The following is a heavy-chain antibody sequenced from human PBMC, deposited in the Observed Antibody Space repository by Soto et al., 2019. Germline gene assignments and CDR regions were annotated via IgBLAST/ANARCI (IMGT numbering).Heavy chain of an antibody. D-gene: IGHD2-15*01. J-gene: IGHJ5*02. V-gene: IGHV3-11*01. CDR3: ARDIELISVVVVAATPNWFDP. CDR1: GFTFSDYY. CDR2: ISSSGSTI. Sequence: GGSLRLSCAASGFTFSDYYMSWIRQAPGKGLEWVSYISSSGSTIYYADSVKGRFTISRDNAKNSLYLQMNSLRAEDTAVYYCARDIELISVVVVAATPNWFDPWGQGTLVTVSS.